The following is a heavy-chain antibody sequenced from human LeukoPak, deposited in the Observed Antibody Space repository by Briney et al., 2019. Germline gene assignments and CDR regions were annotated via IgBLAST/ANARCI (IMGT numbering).Heavy chain of an antibody. J-gene: IGHJ4*02. CDR1: GGSFSGYY. CDR3: ARGVAAAAWYYFDY. V-gene: IGHV4-34*01. D-gene: IGHD6-13*01. CDR2: INHSGST. Sequence: SETLSLTCAVYGGSFSGYYWSWIRQPPGKGLEWIGEINHSGSTNYNPSLKSRVTISVDTSKNQFSLKLSSVTAADTAVYYCARGVAAAAWYYFDYWGQETLVTVSS.